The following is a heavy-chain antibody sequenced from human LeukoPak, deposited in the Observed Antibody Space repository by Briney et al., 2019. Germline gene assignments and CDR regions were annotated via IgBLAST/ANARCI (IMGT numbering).Heavy chain of an antibody. CDR2: IRDSGAYG. CDR1: GFTFSNYA. J-gene: IGHJ4*02. V-gene: IGHV3-23*01. D-gene: IGHD6-19*01. CDR3: AKRARYNSAQATDFDS. Sequence: KPGGSLRLSCAASGFTFSNYAMGWVRQAPGKGLEWVSTIRDSGAYGFYADSVKGRFTISRDNSNNLVYLQMNNLRAEDTAEYYCAKRARYNSAQATDFDSWGQGTQVTVSS.